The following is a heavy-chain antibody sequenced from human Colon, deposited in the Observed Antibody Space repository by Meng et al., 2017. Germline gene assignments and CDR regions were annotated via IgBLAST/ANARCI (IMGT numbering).Heavy chain of an antibody. CDR2: SYHSGST. Sequence: QVQLQESGPGLVKPSGTLPLTCAVSGISISSATYLSWVRQPPGKGLEWIGESYHSGSTNYNPSLKSRVTISVDKSKNQFSLILTSVTAADTAVYYCASSSGWWRLDSWGQGTLVTVSS. CDR1: GISISSATY. V-gene: IGHV4-4*02. CDR3: ASSSGWWRLDS. J-gene: IGHJ4*02. D-gene: IGHD6-19*01.